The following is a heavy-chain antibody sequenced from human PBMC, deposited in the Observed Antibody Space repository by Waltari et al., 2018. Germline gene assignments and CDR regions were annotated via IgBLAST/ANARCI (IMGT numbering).Heavy chain of an antibody. Sequence: EVQLVQSGAEVKKPGATVKISCKVSGYTFTDYYMHWVQPAPGKGLEWMGLVDPEDGETIYAEKFQGRVTITADTSTDTAYMELSSLRSEDTAVYYCATVYCSGGSCATGGAFDIWGQGTMVTVSS. CDR2: VDPEDGET. V-gene: IGHV1-69-2*01. CDR3: ATVYCSGGSCATGGAFDI. D-gene: IGHD2-15*01. CDR1: GYTFTDYY. J-gene: IGHJ3*02.